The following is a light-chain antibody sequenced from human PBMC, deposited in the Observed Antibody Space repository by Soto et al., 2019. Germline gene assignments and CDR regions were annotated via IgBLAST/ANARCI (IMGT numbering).Light chain of an antibody. CDR3: AAWDVSLKGFV. Sequence: QSVLTQPPSASGTPGQRVTFSCSGSSSNIGINTVNWYQQLPGTAPQLLISDNHRRPSGVPDRFSGSKSGTSASLAISGLQSEDEATYFCAAWDVSLKGFVFGTGTNLTVL. J-gene: IGLJ1*01. V-gene: IGLV1-44*01. CDR1: SSNIGINT. CDR2: DNH.